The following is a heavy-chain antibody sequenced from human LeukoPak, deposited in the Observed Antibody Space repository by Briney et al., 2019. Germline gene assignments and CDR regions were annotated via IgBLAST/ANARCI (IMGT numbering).Heavy chain of an antibody. D-gene: IGHD3-10*01. V-gene: IGHV1-69*01. CDR3: ARVVTPMVRGATLPPYYFDY. Sequence: GSSVTVSCKASGGTFSSYAISWVRQAPGQGLEWMGGIIPIFGTANYAQKFQGRVTITADESTSTAYMELSSLRSEDTAVYYCARVVTPMVRGATLPPYYFDYWGQGTLVTVSS. CDR1: GGTFSSYA. CDR2: IIPIFGTA. J-gene: IGHJ4*02.